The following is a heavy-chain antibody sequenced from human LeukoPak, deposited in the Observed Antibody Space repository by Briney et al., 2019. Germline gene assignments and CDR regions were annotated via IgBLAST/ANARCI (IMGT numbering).Heavy chain of an antibody. D-gene: IGHD2-15*01. J-gene: IGHJ4*02. CDR1: GYTFTSYG. V-gene: IGHV1-18*01. Sequence: RASVKLSCTASGYTFTSYGISWVRQAPRQGLEWMGCISAYNGNTNYAQKLQGRVTITTDTSTSTEYMELRSQSTDEKAVSYCARVGGVVVAAKIDYWGQGTLVTVSS. CDR2: ISAYNGNT. CDR3: ARVGGVVVAAKIDY.